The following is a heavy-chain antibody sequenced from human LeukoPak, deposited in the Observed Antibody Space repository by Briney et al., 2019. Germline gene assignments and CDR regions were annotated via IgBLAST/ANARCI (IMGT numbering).Heavy chain of an antibody. CDR3: GRGDCSNCYNTDV. Sequence: ASVKVSFKASGYIFTNYAMHWVRQAPGQRPEWMGWINSGNGDTKYSQTFRDRVTITRDTSASTAYMELSSLRSEDTAVYYCGRGDCSNCYNTDVWGKGTTVTVSS. CDR2: INSGNGDT. CDR1: GYIFTNYA. D-gene: IGHD2-2*01. J-gene: IGHJ6*04. V-gene: IGHV1-3*01.